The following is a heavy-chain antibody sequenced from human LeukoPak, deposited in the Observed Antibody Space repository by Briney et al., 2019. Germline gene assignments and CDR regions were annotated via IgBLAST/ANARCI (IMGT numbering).Heavy chain of an antibody. CDR2: IKQDGSEK. CDR1: GFTFSSYS. J-gene: IGHJ4*02. V-gene: IGHV3-7*01. Sequence: GGSLRLSCAASGFTFSSYSMNWVRQAPGKGLEWVANIKQDGSEKYYVDSVKGRFTISRDNAKNSLYLQMSSLRVEDTAVYYCARGGSLTGYHPYWGQGTLVTVSS. CDR3: ARGGSLTGYHPY. D-gene: IGHD3-9*01.